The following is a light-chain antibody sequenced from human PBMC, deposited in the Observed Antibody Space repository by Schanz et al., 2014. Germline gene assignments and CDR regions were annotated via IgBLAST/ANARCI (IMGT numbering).Light chain of an antibody. V-gene: IGLV1-44*01. J-gene: IGLJ2*01. CDR2: SNN. CDR3: AAWDDSLNGHVV. CDR1: TSNIGSNY. Sequence: QSVLTQPPSASATPGQRVTISCSGSTSNIGSNYVYWYQQLPGTAPKLLIYSNNQRPSGVSNRFSGSKSGTSASLAISGLQSEDEAHYYCAAWDDSLNGHVVFGGGTKLTVL.